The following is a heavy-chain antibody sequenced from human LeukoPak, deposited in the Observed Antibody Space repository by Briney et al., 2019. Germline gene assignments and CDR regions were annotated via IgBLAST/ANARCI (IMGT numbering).Heavy chain of an antibody. CDR1: GYSFPNYW. D-gene: IGHD4-11*01. Sequence: PRESLKISCKGSGYSFPNYWIGWVRQMPGKGLEWLGIIYPGDSDTRYSPSFQGQVTISADKSISTAYLQWSSLKASDTAMYYCARQDPNYRIDYWGQGTLVTVSS. CDR3: ARQDPNYRIDY. J-gene: IGHJ4*02. CDR2: IYPGDSDT. V-gene: IGHV5-51*01.